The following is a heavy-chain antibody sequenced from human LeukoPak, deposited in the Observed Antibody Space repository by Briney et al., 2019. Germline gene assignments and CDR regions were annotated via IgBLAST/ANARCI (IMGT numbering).Heavy chain of an antibody. CDR3: ARVYLTNMDV. J-gene: IGHJ6*03. CDR1: GFTFSSYG. V-gene: IGHV3-30*02. D-gene: IGHD3-3*01. CDR2: IRYDGSNK. Sequence: GGSLRLSCAASGFTFSSYGVHWVRQAPGKGLEWVAFIRYDGSNKYYADSVKGRFTISRDNSENTLYLQMKSLKAEDTAVYYCARVYLTNMDVWGKGTTVTVSS.